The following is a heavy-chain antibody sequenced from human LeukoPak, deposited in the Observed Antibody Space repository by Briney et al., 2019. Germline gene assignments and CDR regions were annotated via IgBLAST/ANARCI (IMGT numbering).Heavy chain of an antibody. D-gene: IGHD2-15*01. CDR2: INHSGST. V-gene: IGHV4-34*01. CDR3: ARTGHCSGGSCYSSDY. Sequence: WETLSLTCAVYGGPFSGYYWGWIRQPPGKGLGWIGEINHSGSTNYNPSLKSGVTISLDTSKNQFSPKLSSVTAAGTAVYYCARTGHCSGGSCYSSDYWGQGTLVTVSS. CDR1: GGPFSGYY. J-gene: IGHJ4*02.